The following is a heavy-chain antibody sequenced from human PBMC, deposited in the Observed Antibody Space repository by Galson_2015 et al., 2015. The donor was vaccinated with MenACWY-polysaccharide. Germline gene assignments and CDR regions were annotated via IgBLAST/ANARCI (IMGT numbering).Heavy chain of an antibody. D-gene: IGHD2-2*01. CDR3: MINCRWGRSTSCSGDY. Sequence: SLRLSCAASGFTFNSHAMSWVRQAPGKGLEWVSAISASGGSTYYADSVKGRFTISRDNFKNMLFLQMNSLRAEDTAVYYCMINCRWGRSTSCSGDYWGQGTLVTVSS. V-gene: IGHV3-23*01. CDR1: GFTFNSHA. J-gene: IGHJ4*02. CDR2: ISASGGST.